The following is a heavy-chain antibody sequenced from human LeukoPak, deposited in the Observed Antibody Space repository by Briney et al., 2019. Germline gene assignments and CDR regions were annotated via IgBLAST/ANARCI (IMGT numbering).Heavy chain of an antibody. D-gene: IGHD2-15*01. CDR2: ISSSSSYI. CDR1: GFSFSRYS. Sequence: PGGSLRLSCAASGFSFSRYSMNWVRQAPGKGLEWVSSISSSSSYIYYADSVKGRFTISRDNSKNTLYLQMNSLRAEDTAVYYCAKGAKRLGYCSGGTCYSNYGYYYMDVWGKGTTVTISS. CDR3: AKGAKRLGYCSGGTCYSNYGYYYMDV. J-gene: IGHJ6*03. V-gene: IGHV3-21*01.